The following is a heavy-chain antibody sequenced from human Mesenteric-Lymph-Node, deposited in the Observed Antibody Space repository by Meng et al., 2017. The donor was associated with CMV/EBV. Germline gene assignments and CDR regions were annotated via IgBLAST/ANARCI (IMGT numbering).Heavy chain of an antibody. D-gene: IGHD6-6*01. J-gene: IGHJ4*02. V-gene: IGHV3-53*01. CDR1: GFTVSSNY. CDR3: AKVIGSSSY. CDR2: IYSDGRT. Sequence: GGSLRLSCAASGFTVSSNYMTWVRQAPGKGLEWVSVIYSDGRTYYADSVKGRFTISRDTSKNTLYLQMNSLRAEDTAVHYCAKVIGSSSYWGQGTLVTVSS.